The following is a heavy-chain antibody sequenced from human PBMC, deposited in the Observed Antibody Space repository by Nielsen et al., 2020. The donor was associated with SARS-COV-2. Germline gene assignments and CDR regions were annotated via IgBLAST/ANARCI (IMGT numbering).Heavy chain of an antibody. Sequence: SETLSLTCTVSGGSVSSGDYYWSWIRQHPRKGLEWIGYIYDSGRTYYNPSLKSRLTISVDTSKNQFSLKLSSVTAADTAVYYCAGFGGGDLAFDIWGQGTMVTVSS. V-gene: IGHV4-31*03. CDR2: IYDSGRT. CDR3: AGFGGGDLAFDI. CDR1: GGSVSSGDYY. J-gene: IGHJ3*02. D-gene: IGHD2-21*02.